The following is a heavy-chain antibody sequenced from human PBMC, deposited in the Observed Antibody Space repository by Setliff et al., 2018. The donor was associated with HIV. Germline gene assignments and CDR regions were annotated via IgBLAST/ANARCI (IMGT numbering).Heavy chain of an antibody. CDR1: GFTFSSYA. D-gene: IGHD1-1*01. Sequence: GSLRLSCAASGFTFSSYAIHWVRQAPGKGLEWVSIITDDGSRKLYADSVKGRFTTSRDNSKNTLFLQMNSLRIEDTAVYFCARATYGMDVWGQGTTVTVSS. CDR2: ITDDGSRK. J-gene: IGHJ6*02. V-gene: IGHV3-30*03. CDR3: ARATYGMDV.